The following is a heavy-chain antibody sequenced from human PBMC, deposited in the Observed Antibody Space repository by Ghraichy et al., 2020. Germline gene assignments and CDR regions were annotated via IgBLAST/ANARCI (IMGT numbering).Heavy chain of an antibody. D-gene: IGHD4-23*01. CDR2: IYYSGST. J-gene: IGHJ5*02. CDR3: AREGVDYGGNSGGWFDP. V-gene: IGHV4-59*01. Sequence: SETLSLTCTVSGGSISSYYWSWIRQPPGKGLEWIGYIYYSGSTNYNPSLKSRVTISVDTSKNQFSLKLSSVTAADTAVYYCAREGVDYGGNSGGWFDPWGQGTLVTVSS. CDR1: GGSISSYY.